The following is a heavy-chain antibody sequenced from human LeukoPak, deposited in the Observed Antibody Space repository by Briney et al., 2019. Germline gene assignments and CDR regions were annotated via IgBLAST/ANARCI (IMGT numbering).Heavy chain of an antibody. CDR3: AKALHQLFDI. Sequence: GGSLRLSCAASGFTLRSYGMHWVRQAPGKGLEWVSFIRDDGSNKYYVDSVKGRFTVSRDDSKDTLYFQLNSQRPEETAVYYCAKALHQLFDIWGQGTMVTVSS. CDR2: IRDDGSNK. J-gene: IGHJ3*02. CDR1: GFTLRSYG. D-gene: IGHD2-2*01. V-gene: IGHV3-30*02.